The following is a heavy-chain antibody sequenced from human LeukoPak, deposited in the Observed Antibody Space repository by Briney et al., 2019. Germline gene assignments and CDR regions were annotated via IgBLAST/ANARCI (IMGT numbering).Heavy chain of an antibody. CDR2: IKSKTDGGTT. CDR3: CALEPMTMVRGVLFDY. D-gene: IGHD3-10*01. Sequence: SGGSLRLSCAASGFTFSNAWMSWVRQAPGKGLEWVGHIKSKTDGGTTDYAAPVKGRITILTDDSKNTLDLQMNSLKTEDKAVYYCCALEPMTMVRGVLFDYWGQGTLVTVSS. CDR1: GFTFSNAW. V-gene: IGHV3-15*01. J-gene: IGHJ4*02.